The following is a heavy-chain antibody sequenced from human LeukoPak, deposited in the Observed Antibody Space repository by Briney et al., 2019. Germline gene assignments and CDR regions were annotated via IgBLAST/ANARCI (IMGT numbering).Heavy chain of an antibody. CDR1: SGSLSDYY. Sequence: SETLSLTCTVSSGSLSDYYWNWIRQPPGKGLEWIGNIYHSGTTNHNPSPKSRVTISIDTSKKQFSLKLRSVTTADTAMYFCGRYYDSSGYSPISYWGQGILVTVSS. J-gene: IGHJ4*02. V-gene: IGHV4-59*01. CDR2: IYHSGTT. D-gene: IGHD3-22*01. CDR3: GRYYDSSGYSPISY.